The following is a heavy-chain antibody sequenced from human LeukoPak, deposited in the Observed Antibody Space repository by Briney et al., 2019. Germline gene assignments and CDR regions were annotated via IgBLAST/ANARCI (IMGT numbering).Heavy chain of an antibody. V-gene: IGHV3-48*03. CDR1: GFTFSSYE. D-gene: IGHD3-22*01. CDR2: ISSSGSTM. Sequence: SGGSLRLSCAASGFTFSSYEMNWVRQAPGKGLEWVSYISSSGSTMYYAGSVTGRFTISRDNAKNSLYLQMNSLRAEDTAVYYCARDYYDSSSYPGAFDIWGQGTMVTVSS. CDR3: ARDYYDSSSYPGAFDI. J-gene: IGHJ3*02.